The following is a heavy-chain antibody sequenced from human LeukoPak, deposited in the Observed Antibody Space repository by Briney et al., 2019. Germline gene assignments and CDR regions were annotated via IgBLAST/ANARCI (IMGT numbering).Heavy chain of an antibody. D-gene: IGHD3-3*01. CDR2: SNSDGKIT. CDR3: ARDHHDFWSGYPNY. Sequence: GGSLRLSCAASGFTLGRYWMHWFRQAPGTGLVWVARSNSDGKITDYADSVRGRFTTSRDNTKNTVYLQMSSPRAEDTGVYYCARDHHDFWSGYPNYWGQGTLVIVSS. CDR1: GFTLGRYW. J-gene: IGHJ4*02. V-gene: IGHV3-74*01.